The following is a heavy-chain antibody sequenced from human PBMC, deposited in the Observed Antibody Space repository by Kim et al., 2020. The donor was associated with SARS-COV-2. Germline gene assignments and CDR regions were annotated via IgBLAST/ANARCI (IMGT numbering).Heavy chain of an antibody. D-gene: IGHD4-4*01. CDR3: ARRKLYSYSDY. Sequence: TEDAEKFQGRVTMTCETSSNTAYMELSRLTSDDTAVYYCARRKLYSYSDYWGQGTLVTVSS. CDR2: T. V-gene: IGHV1-2*02. J-gene: IGHJ4*02.